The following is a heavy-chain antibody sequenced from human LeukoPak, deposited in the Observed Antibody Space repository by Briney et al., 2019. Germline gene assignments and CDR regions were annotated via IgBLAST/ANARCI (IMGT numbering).Heavy chain of an antibody. CDR3: ARPPDYSNYDYFDY. Sequence: GASVKVSCKASGGTFSSYAISWVRQAPGQGLEWMGGIIPIFGTANYAQKFQGRVTITADESTSTAYMELSSLRSGDTAVYYCARPPDYSNYDYFDYWGQGTLVTVSS. CDR1: GGTFSSYA. CDR2: IIPIFGTA. J-gene: IGHJ4*02. V-gene: IGHV1-69*13. D-gene: IGHD4-11*01.